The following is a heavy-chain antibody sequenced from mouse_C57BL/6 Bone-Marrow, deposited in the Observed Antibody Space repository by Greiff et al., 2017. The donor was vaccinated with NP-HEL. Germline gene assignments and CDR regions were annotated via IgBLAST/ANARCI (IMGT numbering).Heavy chain of an antibody. CDR3: ARGFTTVVAPYYAMDY. J-gene: IGHJ4*01. CDR2: INPSTGGT. CDR1: GYSFTGYY. D-gene: IGHD1-1*01. Sequence: VQLQQSGPELVKPGASVKISCKASGYSFTGYYMNWVKQSPEKSLEWIGEINPSTGGTTYNQKFKAKATLTVDKSSSTAYMQLKSLTSEDSAVYYCARGFTTVVAPYYAMDYWGQGTSVTVSS. V-gene: IGHV1-42*01.